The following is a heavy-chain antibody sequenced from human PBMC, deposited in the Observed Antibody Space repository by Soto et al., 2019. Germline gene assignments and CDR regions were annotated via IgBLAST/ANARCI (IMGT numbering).Heavy chain of an antibody. CDR2: MSYDGNNK. Sequence: GGSLRLSCAASGFSFSSSSMTWVRQAPGKGLEWVTVMSYDGNNKYYADSVKGRFTISRDNSKNTLYLQMNSLRAEDTAVYYCAKAEPTTIFGVVPGGFDRWGQRTLVTVSS. V-gene: IGHV3-30*18. D-gene: IGHD3-3*01. J-gene: IGHJ4*02. CDR3: AKAEPTTIFGVVPGGFDR. CDR1: GFSFSSSS.